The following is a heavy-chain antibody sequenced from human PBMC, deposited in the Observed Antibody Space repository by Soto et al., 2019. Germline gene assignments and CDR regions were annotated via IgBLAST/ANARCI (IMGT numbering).Heavy chain of an antibody. D-gene: IGHD3-10*01. J-gene: IGHJ4*02. V-gene: IGHV3-23*01. CDR3: ARVGTLVRGTYYFDS. Sequence: PGGSLRLSCAASGFTFSSYAMSWVRQAPGKGLEWVSAISGSGGTTYCADSVKGRFTIPRDNSKNTVYLQMNSLRTEDTAVYYCARVGTLVRGTYYFDSWGQGTLVTVSS. CDR2: ISGSGGTT. CDR1: GFTFSSYA.